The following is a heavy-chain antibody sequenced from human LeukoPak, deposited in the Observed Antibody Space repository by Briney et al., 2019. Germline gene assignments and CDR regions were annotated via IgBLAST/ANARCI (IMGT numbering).Heavy chain of an antibody. Sequence: ASVKVSCRASRYTFTSYDINWVRQATGQGLEWMGWMNPNSGNTGYAQKFQGRVTMTRNTSISTAYMELSSLRSEDTAVYYCARKNYGSNRWFDPWGQGTLVTVSS. CDR2: MNPNSGNT. V-gene: IGHV1-8*01. D-gene: IGHD4/OR15-4a*01. CDR1: RYTFTSYD. CDR3: ARKNYGSNRWFDP. J-gene: IGHJ5*02.